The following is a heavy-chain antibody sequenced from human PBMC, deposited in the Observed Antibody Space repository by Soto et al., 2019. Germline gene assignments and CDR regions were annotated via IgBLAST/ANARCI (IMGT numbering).Heavy chain of an antibody. CDR3: ARYRARNWFDP. D-gene: IGHD6-6*01. CDR2: IYYSGST. J-gene: IGHJ5*02. Sequence: PSETLSLTCIVSGGSISSSSYYWGWIRQPPGKGLEWIGSIYYSGSTYYNPSLKSRVTISVDTSKNQFSLKLSSVTAADTAVFYCARYRARNWFDPWGQGTLVTVSS. V-gene: IGHV4-39*01. CDR1: GGSISSSSYY.